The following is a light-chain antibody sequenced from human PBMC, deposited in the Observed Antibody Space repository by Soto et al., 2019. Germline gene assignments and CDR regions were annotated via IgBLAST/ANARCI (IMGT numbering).Light chain of an antibody. V-gene: IGKV3-11*01. Sequence: EIVLTQSPATLSLSPGERATLSCRASQSVSSYLAWYQHKPGQAPRLLIYDASNRATGIPARFSGSGSGTDFTLTISRLEPEDFAVYYCLHRYNWALTFGGGTKVEIK. CDR2: DAS. J-gene: IGKJ4*01. CDR1: QSVSSY. CDR3: LHRYNWALT.